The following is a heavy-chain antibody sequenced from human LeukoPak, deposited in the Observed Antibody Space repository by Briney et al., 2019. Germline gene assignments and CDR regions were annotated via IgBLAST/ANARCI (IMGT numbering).Heavy chain of an antibody. CDR2: ISAYNGNT. J-gene: IGHJ4*02. CDR1: GYTFTSYG. D-gene: IGHD5-24*01. CDR3: ARYTDGYNFFDY. V-gene: IGHV1-18*01. Sequence: ASVKVSCKASGYTFTSYGISWVRQAPGQGLEWMGWISAYNGNTNYAQKLQGRVTMTTDTSTSTAYMELRSRRSDDTAVYYCARYTDGYNFFDYWGQGTLVTVSS.